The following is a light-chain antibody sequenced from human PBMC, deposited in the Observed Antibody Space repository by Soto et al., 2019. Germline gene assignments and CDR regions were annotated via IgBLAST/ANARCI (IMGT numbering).Light chain of an antibody. CDR3: QQYSSSPWT. J-gene: IGKJ1*01. CDR1: QSISNSW. Sequence: EIVLTQSPGTLSLSTGERATLSCRASQSISNSWLAWYQQKPGQAPRLLIHGASRSATGIPDRFSGTGSATDFTLTISRLEPEDFAVYYCQQYSSSPWTFGQGTKVEIK. V-gene: IGKV3-20*01. CDR2: GAS.